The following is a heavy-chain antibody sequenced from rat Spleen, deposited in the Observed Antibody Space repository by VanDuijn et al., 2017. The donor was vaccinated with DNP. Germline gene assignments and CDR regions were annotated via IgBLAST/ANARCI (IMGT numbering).Heavy chain of an antibody. CDR1: GYTFSSYY. V-gene: IGHV1-43*01. D-gene: IGHD1-12*02. Sequence: QIQLQQSGAELAKPGSSVKISCKASGYTFSSYYIGWIKQTTGQGLEYIGYINMGSGGTNYNEKFKGRATLTVDKSSSTAFMQLSSLTPDDSAVYYCARWNDGLDYWGQGVMVTVSS. CDR2: INMGSGGT. CDR3: ARWNDGLDY. J-gene: IGHJ2*01.